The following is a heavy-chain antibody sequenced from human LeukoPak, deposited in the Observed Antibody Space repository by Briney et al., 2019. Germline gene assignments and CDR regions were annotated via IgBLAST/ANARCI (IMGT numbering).Heavy chain of an antibody. CDR3: ASVLPEYYFDY. CDR1: GGSISSYY. D-gene: IGHD3-10*02. V-gene: IGHV4-59*05. Sequence: SETLSLTCTVSGGSISSYYWNWIRQPPGKGLEWIGSIYYSGSTYYNPSLKSRVTISVDTSKNQFSLKLSSVTAADTAVYYCASVLPEYYFDYWGQGTLVTVSS. CDR2: IYYSGST. J-gene: IGHJ4*02.